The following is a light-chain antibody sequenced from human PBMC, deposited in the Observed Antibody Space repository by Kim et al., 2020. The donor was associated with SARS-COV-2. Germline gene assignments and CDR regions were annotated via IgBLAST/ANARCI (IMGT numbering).Light chain of an antibody. CDR3: QKYNMAPRT. J-gene: IGKJ1*01. CDR1: QGIDNY. CDR2: SAS. V-gene: IGKV1-27*01. Sequence: DTQMTQSPSSLSAFVGDRVTITCRASQGIDNYLAWYQQKPGKGPKLLIHSASTLQSGVPSRFRGSGSGTEFTLTIDNLQPEDVATYYCQKYNMAPRTFGQGRKVYIK.